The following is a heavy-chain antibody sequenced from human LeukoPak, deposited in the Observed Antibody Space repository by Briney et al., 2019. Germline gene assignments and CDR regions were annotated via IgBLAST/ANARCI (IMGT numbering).Heavy chain of an antibody. CDR1: GFTFSSYG. D-gene: IGHD5-12*01. CDR3: ARGPSGYHNT. Sequence: PGGSLRLSCAASGFTFSSYGMNWVRQAPGKGLEWVSSITRSSSDIYYADSVKGRFTISRDNAKNSLYLQMNSLRVEDTAVYYCARGPSGYHNTGGQGTLVTVSS. J-gene: IGHJ4*02. V-gene: IGHV3-21*01. CDR2: ITRSSSDI.